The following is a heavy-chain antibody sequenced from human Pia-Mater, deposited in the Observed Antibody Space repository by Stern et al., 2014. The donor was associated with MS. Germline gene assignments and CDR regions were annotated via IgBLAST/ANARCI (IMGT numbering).Heavy chain of an antibody. CDR2: INTSDGDT. D-gene: IGHD1-1*01. Sequence: QVQLVQSGAEVKKPGASVNISCVTSGYTFTTYYVHWVRQAPGQGLEWRGIINTSDGDTSHTRKFQDRVTVTRDTSASTVYLKLSSLKSEDTAVYYCARQRTTGHMDFDYWGQGTLVTVSS. V-gene: IGHV1-46*01. J-gene: IGHJ4*02. CDR1: GYTFTTYY. CDR3: ARQRTTGHMDFDY.